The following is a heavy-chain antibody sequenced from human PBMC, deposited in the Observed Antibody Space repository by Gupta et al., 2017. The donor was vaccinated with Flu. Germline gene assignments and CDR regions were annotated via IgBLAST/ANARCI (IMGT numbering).Heavy chain of an antibody. V-gene: IGHV3-48*03. D-gene: IGHD6-6*01. Sequence: EVQLVESGGGLIHPGGSLRLSCAASGFTFSSYEMNWVRQAPGKGLEWVSYSSGSGSIIYYADSVKGRVTISRDNAKNSLSLQMNSLRAADTAVYYCARSPTIAARVFDYWGQGTLVTVSS. CDR3: ARSPTIAARVFDY. CDR2: SSGSGSII. J-gene: IGHJ4*02. CDR1: GFTFSSYE.